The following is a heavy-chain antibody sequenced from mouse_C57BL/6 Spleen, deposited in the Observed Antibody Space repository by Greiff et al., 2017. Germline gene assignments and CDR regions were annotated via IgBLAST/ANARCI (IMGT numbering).Heavy chain of an antibody. CDR3: ARGNYSNYFAY. J-gene: IGHJ3*01. V-gene: IGHV3-6*01. CDR2: IRYDGSN. Sequence: EVKLVESGPGLVKPSQSLSLTCSATGYSITSGYYWNWIRQFPGNILECMGFIRYDGSNNYNPSHGKGISTTRDTSKNQFFQKLHSVTTEDAATYYCARGNYSNYFAYWGQGTLVTVSA. D-gene: IGHD2-5*01. CDR1: GYSITSGYY.